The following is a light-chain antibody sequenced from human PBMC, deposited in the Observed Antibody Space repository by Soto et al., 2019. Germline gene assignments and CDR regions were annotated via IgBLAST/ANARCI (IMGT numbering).Light chain of an antibody. V-gene: IGLV2-23*03. J-gene: IGLJ1*01. CDR2: ERS. Sequence: QSALTQPASVSGSPGQSITISCTGTSSDFGTYNLVSWYQHHPGKVPKLIIYERSKRPSGVSDRFSGSKSGNTASLTISGLQAEDEAGYYCTSHAGNYNFPYVFGTGTKLTVL. CDR3: TSHAGNYNFPYV. CDR1: SSDFGTYNL.